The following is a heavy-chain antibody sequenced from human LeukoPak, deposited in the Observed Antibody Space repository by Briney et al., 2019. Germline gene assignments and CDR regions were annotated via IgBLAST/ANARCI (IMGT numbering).Heavy chain of an antibody. CDR2: IKQDGSEK. V-gene: IGHV3-7*01. D-gene: IGHD6-13*01. CDR3: GRRGSTSWYVY. CDR1: GFTFSSYW. Sequence: GGSLRLSCAASGFTFSSYWMSWVRQAPGKGLEWVASIKQDGSEKYYVDSVKGRFTISRDNAKNSVYLQMNSRRAEDTAVYYCGRRGSTSWYVYWGQGTLVTVSS. J-gene: IGHJ4*02.